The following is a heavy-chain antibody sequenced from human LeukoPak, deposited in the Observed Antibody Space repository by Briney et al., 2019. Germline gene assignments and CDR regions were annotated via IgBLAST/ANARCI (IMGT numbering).Heavy chain of an antibody. Sequence: SETLSLTCTVSGGSVSGYYWSWIRQPPCKGLDWIGFIHYSGSTNYNPSLKSRVTISVDTSKNQFSLKLSSVTAADTAIYYCARGGSKQWLVDDSWGQGTLVTVSS. CDR3: ARGGSKQWLVDDS. D-gene: IGHD6-19*01. J-gene: IGHJ4*02. CDR2: IHYSGST. V-gene: IGHV4-59*02. CDR1: GGSVSGYY.